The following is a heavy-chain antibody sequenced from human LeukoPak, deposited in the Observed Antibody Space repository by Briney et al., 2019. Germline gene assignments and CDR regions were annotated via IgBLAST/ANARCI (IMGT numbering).Heavy chain of an antibody. Sequence: GGSLRLSCAASGFTFSSYEMNWVRQASGKGLEWVSYISSSGSTIYYADSVKGRFTISRDNSNNTLYLQMYGLRAEDTAVYYCARGTGIARPDYWGQGTLVTVSS. CDR3: ARGTGIARPDY. J-gene: IGHJ4*02. V-gene: IGHV3-48*03. CDR1: GFTFSSYE. D-gene: IGHD6-6*01. CDR2: ISSSGSTI.